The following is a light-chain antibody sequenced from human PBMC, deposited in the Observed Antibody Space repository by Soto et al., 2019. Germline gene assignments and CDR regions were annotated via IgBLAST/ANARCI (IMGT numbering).Light chain of an antibody. Sequence: QSVLTQPASVSGSPGQSITISCTGTSSDVGGYKFVSWYQQHPGTAPKLLIYSNNQRPSGVPDRFSGSKSGTSASLAISGLQSEDEAEYYCAVWDDSLNGWVFGGGTKLTVL. CDR3: AVWDDSLNGWV. J-gene: IGLJ3*02. CDR1: SSDVGGYKF. CDR2: SNN. V-gene: IGLV1-44*01.